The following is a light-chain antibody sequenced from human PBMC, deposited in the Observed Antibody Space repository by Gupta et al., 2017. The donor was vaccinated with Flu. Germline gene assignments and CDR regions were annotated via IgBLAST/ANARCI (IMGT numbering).Light chain of an antibody. CDR2: EVS. V-gene: IGLV2-14*01. J-gene: IGLJ1*01. CDR1: SSDVGGYNY. CDR3: SSYTSSIFYV. Sequence: QSALTQPASVSGSPGQSITIPCTGTSSDVGGYNYVSWYQQHPGKAPKLMIYEVSNRPSGVSNRFSGSKSGNTASLTISGLQAEDEADYYCSSYTSSIFYVVGTGTKVTVL.